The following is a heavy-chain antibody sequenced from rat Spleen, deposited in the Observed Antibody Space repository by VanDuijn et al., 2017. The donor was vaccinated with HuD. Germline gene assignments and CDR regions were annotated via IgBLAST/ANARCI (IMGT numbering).Heavy chain of an antibody. D-gene: IGHD1-11*01. CDR2: ISSDGSST. Sequence: EVQLVKSGGGLVQPGKSMKLSCAASGFTFSDYDMAWVRQAPTKGLEWVATISSDGSSTYYRDSVKGRFTISRDNAESTLYLQMDSLRSEDTATYYCARHGYGGYSGSFAYWGQGVMVTVSS. CDR1: GFTFSDYD. CDR3: ARHGYGGYSGSFAY. V-gene: IGHV5-7*01. J-gene: IGHJ2*01.